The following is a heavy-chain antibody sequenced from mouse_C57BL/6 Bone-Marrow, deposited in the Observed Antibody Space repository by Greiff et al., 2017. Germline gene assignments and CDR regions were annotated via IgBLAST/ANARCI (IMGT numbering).Heavy chain of an antibody. CDR3: ARNYYAMDY. J-gene: IGHJ4*01. CDR1: GFTFSSYG. V-gene: IGHV5-6*01. Sequence: EVQRVESGGDLVKPGGSLKLSCAASGFTFSSYGMSWVRQTPDKRLEWVATISSGGSYTYYPESVQGRYTISRDNAKNTLYLQMSSLKSEDTAMYYCARNYYAMDYWGQGTSVTVSS. CDR2: ISSGGSYT.